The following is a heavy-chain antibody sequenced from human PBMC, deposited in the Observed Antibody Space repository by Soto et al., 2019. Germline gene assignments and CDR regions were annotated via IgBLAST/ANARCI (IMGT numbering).Heavy chain of an antibody. J-gene: IGHJ4*02. CDR3: ARDEGYGYVVDY. CDR2: INSDGSST. Sequence: EVQLVESGGSLVQPGGSLRLSCAASGFTFSSHWMHWVRQAPGKGLVWVSRINSDGSSTTYADSVNGRFTFSRDNAKNTLYLQMNSLRAEYTAIYYCARDEGYGYVVDYWGQGTLVTVAS. CDR1: GFTFSSHW. D-gene: IGHD5-18*01. V-gene: IGHV3-74*01.